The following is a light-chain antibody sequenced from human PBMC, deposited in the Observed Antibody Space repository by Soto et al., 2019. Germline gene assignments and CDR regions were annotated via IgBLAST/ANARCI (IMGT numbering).Light chain of an antibody. Sequence: EVVMTQSPATLSVSPGERATLSCRASQTLTSGYLAWYQQKPGQAPRLLIYGASTRATGIPARFSGSGSGTEFTLTISSLQSEDFAVYYCQQYNNWRTFGQGTKVDIK. CDR3: QQYNNWRT. J-gene: IGKJ1*01. V-gene: IGKV3-15*01. CDR2: GAS. CDR1: QTLTSGY.